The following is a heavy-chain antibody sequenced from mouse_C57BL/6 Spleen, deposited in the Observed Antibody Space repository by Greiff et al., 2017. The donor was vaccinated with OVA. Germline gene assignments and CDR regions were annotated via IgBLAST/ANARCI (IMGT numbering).Heavy chain of an antibody. V-gene: IGHV1-61*01. Sequence: VQLQQPGAELVRPGSSVKLSCKASGYTFTSYWMDWVKQRPGQGLEWIGNIYPSDSETHYNQKFKDKATLTVYKSSSTAYMQLSSLTSEDSAVYYCARRDYDYDWAWFAYWGQGTLVTVSA. CDR1: GYTFTSYW. CDR3: ARRDYDYDWAWFAY. D-gene: IGHD2-4*01. CDR2: IYPSDSET. J-gene: IGHJ3*01.